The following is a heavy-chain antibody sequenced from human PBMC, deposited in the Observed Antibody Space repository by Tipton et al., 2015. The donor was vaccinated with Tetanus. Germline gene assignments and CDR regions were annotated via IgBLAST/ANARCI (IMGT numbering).Heavy chain of an antibody. Sequence: SLRLSCAASGFTFSSYWINWVRQAPGKRLEWVSSISSTSSYIYYADSVKGRFTISRDNAKNSLYLQMNSLRAEDTSVYYCAKEGYRGSGSFAKSWFAPWGQGTLVTVS. V-gene: IGHV3-21*01. CDR2: ISSTSSYI. CDR3: AKEGYRGSGSFAKSWFAP. CDR1: GFTFSSYW. J-gene: IGHJ5*02. D-gene: IGHD3-10*01.